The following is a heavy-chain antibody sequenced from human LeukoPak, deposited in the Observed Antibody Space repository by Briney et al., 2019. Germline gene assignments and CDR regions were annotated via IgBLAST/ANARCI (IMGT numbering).Heavy chain of an antibody. V-gene: IGHV1-8*02. D-gene: IGHD1-26*01. J-gene: IGHJ5*02. CDR3: ARWVRYIVGASGWFDP. CDR2: MNPNSGNT. CDR1: GYTFTGYY. Sequence: ASVKVSCKASGYTFTGYYMHWVRQAPGQGLEWMGWMNPNSGNTGYAQKFQGRVTMTRNTSISTAYMELSSLRSEDTAVCYCARWVRYIVGASGWFDPWGQGTLVTVSS.